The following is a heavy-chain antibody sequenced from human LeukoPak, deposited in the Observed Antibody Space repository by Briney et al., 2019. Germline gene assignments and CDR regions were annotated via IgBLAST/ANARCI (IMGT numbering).Heavy chain of an antibody. D-gene: IGHD5-18*01. V-gene: IGHV6-1*01. CDR1: GDSVSNNSAA. CDR2: TYYRSKWYN. J-gene: IGHJ6*03. Sequence: SQTLSLTFAISGDSVSNNSAAWNWIRQSPSRGLEWLGRTYYRSKWYNDYAVSVKSRITINPDTSKNQFSLQLNSVTPEDTAVYYCARGSGYSYYYYYYMDVWGKGTTVTVSS. CDR3: ARGSGYSYYYYYYMDV.